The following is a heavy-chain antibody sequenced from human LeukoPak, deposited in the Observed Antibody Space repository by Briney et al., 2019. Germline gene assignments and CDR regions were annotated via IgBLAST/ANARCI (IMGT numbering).Heavy chain of an antibody. CDR1: GYSFTGYW. CDR2: IYPGDSDT. CDR3: ARRAYDFWSGYSPFDY. V-gene: IGHV5-51*01. D-gene: IGHD3-3*01. J-gene: IGHJ4*02. Sequence: GESLKISCKGSGYSFTGYWIGWVRQMPGKGLEWMGIIYPGDSDTRYSPSFQGQVTISADKSISTAYLQWSSLKASDTAMYYCARRAYDFWSGYSPFDYWGQGTLVTVSP.